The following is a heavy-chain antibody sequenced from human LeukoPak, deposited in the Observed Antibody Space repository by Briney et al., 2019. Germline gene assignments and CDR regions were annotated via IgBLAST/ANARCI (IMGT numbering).Heavy chain of an antibody. CDR2: ISAYNGNT. Sequence: ASVKVSCKASGFTFTGYYIHWVGQAPGQGLEWMGWISAYNGNTNYAQRLQGRVTMTTDTSTSTAYMELRSLRSDDTAVYYCARLPGYSSGWYWDAFDIWGQGTMVTVSS. CDR1: GFTFTGYY. CDR3: ARLPGYSSGWYWDAFDI. D-gene: IGHD6-19*01. J-gene: IGHJ3*02. V-gene: IGHV1-18*04.